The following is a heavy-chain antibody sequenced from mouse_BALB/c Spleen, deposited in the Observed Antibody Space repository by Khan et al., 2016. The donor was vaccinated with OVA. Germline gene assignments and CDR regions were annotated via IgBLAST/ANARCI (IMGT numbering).Heavy chain of an antibody. J-gene: IGHJ2*01. Sequence: ELVESGGGLVKPGDSLTLSCAASGFTFSKYAMSWVRQTPEKRLEWVATISSGGGSYIYYPDNVKGRFTIFRDNAKNTLYLQMSSLRSEDTAMYYCSRVYFGYFDLWGQGTTLTVSS. CDR3: SRVYFGYFDL. CDR2: ISSGGGSYI. V-gene: IGHV5-9-3*01. CDR1: GFTFSKYA. D-gene: IGHD1-1*01.